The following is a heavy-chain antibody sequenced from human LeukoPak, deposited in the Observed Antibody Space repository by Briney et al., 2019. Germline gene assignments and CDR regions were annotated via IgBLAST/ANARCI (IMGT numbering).Heavy chain of an antibody. V-gene: IGHV4-31*03. CDR3: ARMAFGGVIVTPGSPAWFDP. CDR2: IYYSGST. CDR1: GGSISSGGYY. Sequence: SQTLSLTCTVSGGSISSGGYYWRWIRQHPGKGLEWIGYIYYSGSTYYNPSLKSRVTISVDTSKNQFSLKLSSVTAADTAVYYCARMAFGGVIVTPGSPAWFDPWGQGTLVTVSS. J-gene: IGHJ5*02. D-gene: IGHD3-16*02.